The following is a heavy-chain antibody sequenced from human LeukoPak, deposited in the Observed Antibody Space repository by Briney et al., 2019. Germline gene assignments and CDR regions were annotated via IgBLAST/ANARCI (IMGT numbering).Heavy chain of an antibody. J-gene: IGHJ5*02. CDR1: GFTVGSNY. CDR2: IYSGGST. CDR3: ARDTWELQHH. Sequence: GGPLRLSCAASGFTVGSNYMSWVRQAPGKGLEWVSVIYSGGSTYYADSVKGRFTISRDNSKNTLYLQMNSLRAEDTAVYYCARDTWELQHHWGQGTLVTVSS. V-gene: IGHV3-66*02. D-gene: IGHD1-26*01.